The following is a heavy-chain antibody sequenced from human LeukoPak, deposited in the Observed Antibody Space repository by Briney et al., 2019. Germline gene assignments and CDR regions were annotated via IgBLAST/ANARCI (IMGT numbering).Heavy chain of an antibody. CDR2: ISAYNGNT. CDR3: ATDSPIAAAGNYYYYYGMDV. CDR1: GYTFTSYG. J-gene: IGHJ6*02. V-gene: IGHV1-18*01. Sequence: APVKVSCKASGYTFTSYGITWVRQAPGQGLEWMGWISAYNGNTNYAQKLQGRVTMTTDTSTSTAYMELRSLRSEDTAVYYCATDSPIAAAGNYYYYYGMDVWGQGTTVTVSS. D-gene: IGHD6-13*01.